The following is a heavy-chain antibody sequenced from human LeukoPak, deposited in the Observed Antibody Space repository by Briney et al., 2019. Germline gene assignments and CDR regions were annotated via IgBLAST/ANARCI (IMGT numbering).Heavy chain of an antibody. J-gene: IGHJ4*02. D-gene: IGHD4-23*01. CDR1: GFTFSSYG. Sequence: GSLRLSCATSGFTFSSYGMHWVRQAPGRGLEWVAFIQYDGRKKLCGDSVKGRCTISRDTSSNTIYLQVDSLRGEDTAVYYCAKDNGNFLTPDWWGQGTLVTVSS. CDR2: IQYDGRKK. CDR3: AKDNGNFLTPDW. V-gene: IGHV3-30*02.